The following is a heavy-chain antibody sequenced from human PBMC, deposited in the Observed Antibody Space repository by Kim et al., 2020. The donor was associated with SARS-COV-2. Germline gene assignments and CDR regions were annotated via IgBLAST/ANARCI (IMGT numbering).Heavy chain of an antibody. CDR3: ARPSSSSAWYFDY. Sequence: SETLSLTCTVSGGSISNYYWSWIRQPPGKGLEWIGYIYYSGSTNHNPSLKSRVTISLDTSKNQFSLNLSSVTSADTAVYYCARPSSSSAWYFDYWGQGILVTVSS. V-gene: IGHV4-59*01. D-gene: IGHD6-6*01. CDR2: IYYSGST. J-gene: IGHJ4*02. CDR1: GGSISNYY.